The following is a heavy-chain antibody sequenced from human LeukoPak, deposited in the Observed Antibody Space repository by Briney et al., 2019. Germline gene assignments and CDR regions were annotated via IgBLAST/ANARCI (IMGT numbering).Heavy chain of an antibody. D-gene: IGHD3-16*01. V-gene: IGHV3-73*01. CDR1: GFTFSSYS. Sequence: GGSLRLSCVASGFTFSSYSMNWVRQASGKGLEWVGRIRSKANSYATAYAASVKGRFTISRDDSKNTAYLQMNSLKTEDTAVYYCTRPGDDNGDYWGQGTLVTVSS. CDR3: TRPGDDNGDY. CDR2: IRSKANSYAT. J-gene: IGHJ4*02.